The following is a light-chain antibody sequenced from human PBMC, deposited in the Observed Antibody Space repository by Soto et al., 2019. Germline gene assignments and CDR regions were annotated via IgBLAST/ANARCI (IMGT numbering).Light chain of an antibody. Sequence: QSVLTQPPSVXXXXGQRVTISCAGSSSNIGASYDVHWYQQLPGAAPKLLIYGSTNRPSGVPDRFSGSKSGTSASLAITGLQAEDEADYYCQSYDISLDVVLFGGGTQLTVL. J-gene: IGLJ2*01. CDR3: QSYDISLDVVL. CDR1: SSNIGASYD. V-gene: IGLV1-40*01. CDR2: GST.